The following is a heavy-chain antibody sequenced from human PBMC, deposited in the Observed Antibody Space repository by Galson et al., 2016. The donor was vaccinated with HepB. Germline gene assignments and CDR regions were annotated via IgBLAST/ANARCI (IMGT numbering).Heavy chain of an antibody. CDR2: INHFGRT. CDR3: ATGFHYFDY. CDR1: GGSLSDHY. J-gene: IGHJ4*02. Sequence: SLTCAVYGGSLSDHYWSWIRQPPGKGLEWIGDINHFGRTNYNPSLKSRVTISVDTSKNQFSLKLRSVTAADTAVYYCATGFHYFDYWGQGTLVTVSS. V-gene: IGHV4-34*01.